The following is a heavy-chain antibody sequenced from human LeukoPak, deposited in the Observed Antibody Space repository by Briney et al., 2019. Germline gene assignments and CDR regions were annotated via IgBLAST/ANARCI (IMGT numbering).Heavy chain of an antibody. CDR1: GFVFDDYG. Sequence: GGSLRLSCVASGFVFDDYGMTWVRQAPGKGLEWVSSINWSGETTHYADSVKGRFTVARDNAKNSLFLEMNNLRPEDTALYYCARDLSDTWSTRWGQGTLVTVSS. D-gene: IGHD3-3*01. V-gene: IGHV3-20*04. J-gene: IGHJ4*02. CDR2: INWSGETT. CDR3: ARDLSDTWSTR.